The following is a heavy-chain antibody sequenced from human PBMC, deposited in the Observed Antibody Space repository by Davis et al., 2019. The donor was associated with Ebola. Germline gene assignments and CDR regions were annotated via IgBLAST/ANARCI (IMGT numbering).Heavy chain of an antibody. CDR3: ARDLRFWSGFVDY. Sequence: PGRSLRLSCAASAFTFSDYYMSWIRQAPGKGLEWVSYISSSSSYTNYADSVKGRFTISRDNAKNSLYLQMNSLRAEDTAVYYCARDLRFWSGFVDYWGQGTLVTVSS. CDR1: AFTFSDYY. V-gene: IGHV3-11*06. J-gene: IGHJ4*02. CDR2: ISSSSSYT. D-gene: IGHD3-3*01.